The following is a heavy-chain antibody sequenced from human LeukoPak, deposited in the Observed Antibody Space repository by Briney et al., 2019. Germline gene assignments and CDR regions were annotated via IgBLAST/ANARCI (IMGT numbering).Heavy chain of an antibody. J-gene: IGHJ4*02. CDR2: ISGSGGST. CDR1: GFTFSSYA. V-gene: IGHV3-23*01. Sequence: GGSLRLSCAASGFTFSSYAMTWVRQAPGKGLEWVSAISGSGGSTYYADSVKGRFTISRDNSKNTMHLQMNSLRAEDTAVYYCAKERDSRGYSDYWGQGTLVTVSS. CDR3: AKERDSRGYSDY. D-gene: IGHD3-22*01.